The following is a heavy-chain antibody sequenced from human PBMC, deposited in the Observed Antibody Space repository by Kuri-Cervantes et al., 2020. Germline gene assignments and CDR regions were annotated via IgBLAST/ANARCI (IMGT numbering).Heavy chain of an antibody. Sequence: SQTLSLTCAVYGGSFSGYYWSWIRQPPGKGLEWIGEINHSGSTNYNPSLKSRVTISVDTSKNQFSLKLSSVTAADTAVYYCARDGYYYYYGMDVWGQGTTVTVSS. J-gene: IGHJ6*02. CDR1: GGSFSGYY. CDR2: INHSGST. V-gene: IGHV4-34*01. CDR3: ARDGYYYYYGMDV.